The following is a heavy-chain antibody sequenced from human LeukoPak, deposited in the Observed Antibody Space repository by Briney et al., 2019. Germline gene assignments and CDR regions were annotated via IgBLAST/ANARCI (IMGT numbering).Heavy chain of an antibody. J-gene: IGHJ6*03. CDR1: GFTFGDYA. CDR2: IRSKAYGGTT. V-gene: IGHV3-49*04. CDR3: TRSEYGILTGYYYYYYYYYMDV. D-gene: IGHD3-9*01. Sequence: SLRLSCTASGFTFGDYAMSWVRQAPGKGLEWVGFIRSKAYGGTTEYAASVKGRFTISRDDSKSIAYLQMNSLKTEDTAVYYCTRSEYGILTGYYYYYYYYYMDVWGKGTTVTISS.